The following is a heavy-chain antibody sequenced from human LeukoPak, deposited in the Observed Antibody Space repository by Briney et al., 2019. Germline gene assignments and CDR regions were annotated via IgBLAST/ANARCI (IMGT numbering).Heavy chain of an antibody. CDR3: AKLASGGHY. V-gene: IGHV1-2*02. CDR2: IDPNLGDT. CDR1: GYTFTGYY. D-gene: IGHD3-10*01. Sequence: ASVKVSCKASGYTFTGYYMHWVRQAPGQSLEWMGWIDPNLGDTNYAQKFQGRVTMTRDTSISTAYMELTRLRSDDTAVYYCAKLASGGHYWGQGTLVTVSS. J-gene: IGHJ4*02.